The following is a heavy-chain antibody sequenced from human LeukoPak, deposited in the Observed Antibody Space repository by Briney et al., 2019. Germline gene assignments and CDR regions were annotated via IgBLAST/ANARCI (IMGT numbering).Heavy chain of an antibody. CDR1: GSPFSIGYY. CDR3: ARETVIPSDAFDI. J-gene: IGHJ3*02. V-gene: IGHV4-38-2*02. CDR2: IYQSENT. Sequence: PSETLSLTGTVLGSPFSIGYYCGWIWQPPGKGLECIGNIYQSENTYYNPSLKSRLPISGDTSKNQFSLKLSSVTAADTGVYYCARETVIPSDAFDIWGQGTMVTVSS. D-gene: IGHD1-14*01.